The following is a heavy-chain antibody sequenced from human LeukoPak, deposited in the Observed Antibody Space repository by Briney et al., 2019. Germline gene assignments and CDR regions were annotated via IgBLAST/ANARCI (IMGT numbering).Heavy chain of an antibody. J-gene: IGHJ4*02. V-gene: IGHV1-18*01. CDR2: ISAYNGNT. CDR3: ARAETGYSSGWYIDY. Sequence: GASVKVSCKASGYTFTSYGISWVRQAPGQGLEWMGWISAYNGNTNYAQKLQGRVTMTTDTSTSTAYMELRSLRSDDTAVYYCARAETGYSSGWYIDYWGQGTLVTVSS. CDR1: GYTFTSYG. D-gene: IGHD6-19*01.